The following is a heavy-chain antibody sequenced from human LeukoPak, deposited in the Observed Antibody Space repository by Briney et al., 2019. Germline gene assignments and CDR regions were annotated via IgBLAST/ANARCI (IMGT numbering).Heavy chain of an antibody. V-gene: IGHV3-23*01. CDR2: ISGSGGST. D-gene: IGHD3-22*01. CDR1: GFTFSSYA. CDR3: ATDTYYYDSSGLCCDY. Sequence: PGGSLRLSCAASGFTFSSYAMSWVRQAPGKGLEWVSAISGSGGSTYYEDSVKGRFTISRDNSKNTLYLQMNSLRAEDTAVYYCATDTYYYDSSGLCCDYWGQGTLVTVSS. J-gene: IGHJ4*02.